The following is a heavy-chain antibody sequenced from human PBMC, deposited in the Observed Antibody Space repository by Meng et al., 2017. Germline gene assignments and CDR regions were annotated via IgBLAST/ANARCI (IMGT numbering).Heavy chain of an antibody. CDR2: IYYSGST. CDR1: GGSISSSSYY. CDR3: ARGHNDYGDYPNWFDP. V-gene: IGHV4-39*06. Sequence: RLHVQESGPGLVKPSETLSLTCTVSGGSISSSSYYWGWIRQPPGKGLEWIGSIYYSGSTYYNPSLKSRVTISVDTSKNQFSLKLSSVTAADTAVYYCARGHNDYGDYPNWFDPWGQGTLVTVSS. J-gene: IGHJ5*02. D-gene: IGHD4-17*01.